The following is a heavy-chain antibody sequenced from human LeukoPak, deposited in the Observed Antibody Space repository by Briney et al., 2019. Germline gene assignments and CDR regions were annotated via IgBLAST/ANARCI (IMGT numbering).Heavy chain of an antibody. CDR3: ARETLYCSSTSCPGDY. CDR2: IYTSGNT. V-gene: IGHV4-61*02. CDR1: GGSISSGSYY. D-gene: IGHD2-2*01. J-gene: IGHJ4*02. Sequence: SETLSLTCTVSGGSISSGSYYWSWIRQPAGKGLEWIGRIYTSGNTHYNPSLKSRVTMSVDTSKNQFSLKLSSVTAADTAVYYCARETLYCSSTSCPGDYWGQGTLVTVSS.